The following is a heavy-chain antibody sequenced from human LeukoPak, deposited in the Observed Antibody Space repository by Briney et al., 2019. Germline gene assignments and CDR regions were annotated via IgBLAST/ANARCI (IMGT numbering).Heavy chain of an antibody. V-gene: IGHV3-23*01. CDR2: IFPSGGEI. J-gene: IGHJ4*02. D-gene: IGHD2-8*02. CDR3: ATYRQVLLPFES. Sequence: PGGSLRLSCAESGFTFSTFAMIWVREPLGKRLGWVSSIFPSGGEIHYADSVRARFTISTDNSKSTLSLQMNSLRAEDTAIYYCATYRQVLLPFESWGQGTLVTVSS. CDR1: GFTFSTFA.